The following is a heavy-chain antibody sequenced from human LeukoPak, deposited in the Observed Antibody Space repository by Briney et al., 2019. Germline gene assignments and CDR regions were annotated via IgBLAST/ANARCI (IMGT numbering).Heavy chain of an antibody. CDR3: AQIYTYGSSQFDY. Sequence: GGSLRLSCAASGFTFSNYEMNWVRQAPGKGLEWVSYISSSGSTIYYADSVKGRFTISRDNAKNSLYLQMNSLRAEDTAVYYCAQIYTYGSSQFDYWGQGALVTVSS. CDR1: GFTFSNYE. D-gene: IGHD5-18*01. CDR2: ISSSGSTI. J-gene: IGHJ4*02. V-gene: IGHV3-48*03.